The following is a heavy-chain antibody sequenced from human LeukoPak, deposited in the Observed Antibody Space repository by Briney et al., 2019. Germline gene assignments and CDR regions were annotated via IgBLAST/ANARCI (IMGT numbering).Heavy chain of an antibody. D-gene: IGHD1-26*01. J-gene: IGHJ4*02. Sequence: PGGSLRLSCAASGFTFSSYWMHWVRQAPGKGLVWVSRINSDGSSTSYADSVKGRFTISRDNAKNTLYLQMNSLRAEDTAVYYCARLPDSGSYEDFDYWGQGTLVTVSS. CDR2: INSDGSST. CDR3: ARLPDSGSYEDFDY. V-gene: IGHV3-74*01. CDR1: GFTFSSYW.